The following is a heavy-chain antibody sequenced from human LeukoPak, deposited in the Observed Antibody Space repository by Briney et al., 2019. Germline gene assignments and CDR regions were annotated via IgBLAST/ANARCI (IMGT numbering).Heavy chain of an antibody. CDR3: ARLWDSSSSLDY. CDR1: GGSISSYY. J-gene: IGHJ4*02. D-gene: IGHD6-6*01. CDR2: IYYSGGT. V-gene: IGHV4-59*08. Sequence: SETLSLTCTVSGGSISSYYWAWIRQPPGKGLGMEWIGYIYYSGGTNYNPSLKSRVTISIDTSKNQVSLKLSSVTAADTAVYYCARLWDSSSSLDYWGQGTLVTVSS.